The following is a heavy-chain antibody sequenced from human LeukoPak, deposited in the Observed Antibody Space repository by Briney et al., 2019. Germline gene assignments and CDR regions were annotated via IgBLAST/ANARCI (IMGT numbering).Heavy chain of an antibody. CDR3: ARQDATTVFYGMDV. V-gene: IGHV3-48*03. Sequence: GGSLRPSCAASGFTFNNYDMMWVRQAPGKGLKWVSYISESGTTVYYGDSVKGRFTISRDNGKNSLYLQMNSLRAEDTAVYYCARQDATTVFYGMDVWGQGTTVTVSS. CDR1: GFTFNNYD. J-gene: IGHJ6*02. D-gene: IGHD4-17*01. CDR2: ISESGTTV.